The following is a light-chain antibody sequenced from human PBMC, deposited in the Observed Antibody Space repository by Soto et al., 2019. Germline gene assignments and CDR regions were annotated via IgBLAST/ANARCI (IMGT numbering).Light chain of an antibody. CDR1: QSVSSN. Sequence: EIVMTQSPATLSVSPGERVTLSCRASQSVSSNLAWYQQKPGQAPRLLIYGASTRATGTPARFSGSGSGTEFTLTISSLQSEDFAVYYCQQYNNWPLTFGQGTKVEIK. J-gene: IGKJ1*01. CDR3: QQYNNWPLT. V-gene: IGKV3-15*01. CDR2: GAS.